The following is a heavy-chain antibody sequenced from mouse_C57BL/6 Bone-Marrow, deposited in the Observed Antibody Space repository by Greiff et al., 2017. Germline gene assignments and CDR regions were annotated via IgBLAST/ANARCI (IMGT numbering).Heavy chain of an antibody. J-gene: IGHJ4*01. V-gene: IGHV1-15*01. CDR1: GYTFTDYA. CDR3: TRWHYDGYDVWYYAMDY. Sequence: QVQLQQSGAELVRPGASVTLSCKASGYTFTDYAMHWVKQTPVHGLEWIGAIDPETGGTAYNQKFKGKAILTADKSSSTAYMELRSLTSDDSAVYYCTRWHYDGYDVWYYAMDYWGQGTSVTVSS. CDR2: IDPETGGT. D-gene: IGHD2-3*01.